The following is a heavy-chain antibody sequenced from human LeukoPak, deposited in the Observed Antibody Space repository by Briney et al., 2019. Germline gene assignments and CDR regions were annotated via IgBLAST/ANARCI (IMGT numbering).Heavy chain of an antibody. CDR1: GYTFTSYY. Sequence: ASVTVSCKASGYTFTSYYMHWVRQAPGQGLEWMGIINPSGGSTSYAQRFQGRVTMTRDTSTSTVYMELSSLRSEDTAVYYCARGGRFYYYGMDVWGQGTTVTVSS. V-gene: IGHV1-46*01. J-gene: IGHJ6*02. D-gene: IGHD1-26*01. CDR2: INPSGGST. CDR3: ARGGRFYYYGMDV.